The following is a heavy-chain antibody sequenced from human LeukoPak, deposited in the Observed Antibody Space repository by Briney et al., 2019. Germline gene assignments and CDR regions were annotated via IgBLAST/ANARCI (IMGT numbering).Heavy chain of an antibody. V-gene: IGHV1-18*01. J-gene: IGHJ4*02. CDR1: GYTFSSFG. CDR2: ISAYNGNT. Sequence: ASVKVSCKASGYTFSSFGVSWVRQAPGQGLEWMGWISAYNGNTDYAQKFQGRVTMTTDTSTSTAYMELRSLRSDDTAVYYCARDRSSGWFIYWGQGTLVTVSS. CDR3: ARDRSSGWFIY. D-gene: IGHD6-19*01.